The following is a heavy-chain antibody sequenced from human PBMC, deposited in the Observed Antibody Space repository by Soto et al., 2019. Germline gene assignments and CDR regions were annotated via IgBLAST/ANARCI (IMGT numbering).Heavy chain of an antibody. D-gene: IGHD3-10*01. CDR3: AKEDRIYYGSGSYLDI. V-gene: IGHV3-9*01. CDR2: ISWNSGSI. J-gene: IGHJ3*02. CDR1: GFTFDDYA. Sequence: GVSLRLSCAASGFTFDDYAMHWVRQAPGKGLEWVSGISWNSGSIGYADSVKGRFTISRDNAKNSLYLQMNSLRAEDTALYYCAKEDRIYYGSGSYLDIWGQGTMVTVSS.